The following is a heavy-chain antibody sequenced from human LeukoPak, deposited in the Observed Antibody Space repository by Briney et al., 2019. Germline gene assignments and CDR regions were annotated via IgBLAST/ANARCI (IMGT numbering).Heavy chain of an antibody. CDR3: ARSPGRLDP. CDR1: GDSVSSNSAA. J-gene: IGHJ5*02. V-gene: IGHV6-1*01. CDR2: TYYRSKWYS. Sequence: SQTLSLTCAISGDSVSSNSAAWNCIRQSPSRGLEWLGRTYYRSKWYSAHALSVKSRITIKPDTSNNQFSLQLNSVTPEDTGVYYCARSPGRLDPWGQGTLVTVSS.